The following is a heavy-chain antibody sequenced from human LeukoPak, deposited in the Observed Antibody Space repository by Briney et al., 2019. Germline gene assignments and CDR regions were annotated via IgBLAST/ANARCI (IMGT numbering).Heavy chain of an antibody. J-gene: IGHJ5*02. CDR3: ARDRQYQLLKVLYNWFDP. Sequence: SVKVSCKASGGTFSSCTISWVRQAPGQGLEWMGRIIPILGIANYAQKFQGRVTITADKSTGTAYMELSSLRSEDTAVYYCARDRQYQLLKVLYNWFDPWGQGSLVTVSS. CDR2: IIPILGIA. V-gene: IGHV1-69*04. CDR1: GGTFSSCT. D-gene: IGHD2-2*01.